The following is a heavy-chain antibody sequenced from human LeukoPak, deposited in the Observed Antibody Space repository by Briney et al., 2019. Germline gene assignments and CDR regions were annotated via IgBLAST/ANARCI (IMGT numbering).Heavy chain of an antibody. CDR2: IHYSGST. CDR1: GGSISSSSYY. CDR3: AGQYYDFWSGYFPLDY. V-gene: IGHV4-39*01. J-gene: IGHJ4*02. Sequence: SETLSLTCTVSGGSISSSSYYWGWIRQPPGKELEWIASIHYSGSTYYNPSLNSRFTISVDTCMPQFSLKLSSVPAADTAVYYCAGQYYDFWSGYFPLDYWGQGTLVTVSS. D-gene: IGHD3-3*01.